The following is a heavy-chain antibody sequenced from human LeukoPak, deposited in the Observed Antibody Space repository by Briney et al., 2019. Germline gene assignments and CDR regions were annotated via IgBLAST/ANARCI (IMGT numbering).Heavy chain of an antibody. J-gene: IGHJ4*02. D-gene: IGHD4-17*01. V-gene: IGHV3-64D*09. CDR2: ISSNGGGT. Sequence: GGSLRLSCSASGFTFSSYAMHWVRQAPGKGLEYVSAISSNGGGTYYADSVKGRFTISRDNSKNTLYLQMSNLRAEDTAVSYCVKDHQTVTRGYFDYWGQGTLVTVSS. CDR3: VKDHQTVTRGYFDY. CDR1: GFTFSSYA.